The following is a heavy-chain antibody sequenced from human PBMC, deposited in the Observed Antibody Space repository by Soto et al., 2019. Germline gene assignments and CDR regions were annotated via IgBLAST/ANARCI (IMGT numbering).Heavy chain of an antibody. D-gene: IGHD6-19*01. CDR2: INPNSGGT. V-gene: IGHV1-2*04. J-gene: IGHJ4*02. CDR1: GYTFTGYY. Sequence: QVQLVQSGAEVKKPGASVKVSCKASGYTFTGYYMHWVRQAPGQGHEWMGWINPNSGGTNYAQKFQGWVTMTRDTSISTAYMELSRLRSDDTAVYYCARGANSSGWYWGGFDYWGQGTLVTVSS. CDR3: ARGANSSGWYWGGFDY.